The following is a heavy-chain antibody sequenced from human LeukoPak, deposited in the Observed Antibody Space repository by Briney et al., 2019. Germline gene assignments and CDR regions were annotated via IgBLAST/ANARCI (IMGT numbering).Heavy chain of an antibody. CDR3: ARKEYCTNGVCYKRTSTGYFDL. CDR1: GGSISSYY. J-gene: IGHJ2*01. V-gene: IGHV4-59*01. CDR2: IYYSGST. D-gene: IGHD2-8*01. Sequence: PSETLSLTCTVSGGSISSYYWSWIRQPPGKGLEWIGYIYYSGSTNYNPSLKSRVTISVDTSKNQFSLKLSSVTAADTAVYYCARKEYCTNGVCYKRTSTGYFDLWGRGTLVTVSS.